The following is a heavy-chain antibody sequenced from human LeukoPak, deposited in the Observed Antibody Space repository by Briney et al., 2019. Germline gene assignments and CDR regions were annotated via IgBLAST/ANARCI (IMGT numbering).Heavy chain of an antibody. V-gene: IGHV3-23*01. CDR2: IVGSGDRT. D-gene: IGHD1-1*01. CDR1: GFTFSSYS. J-gene: IGHJ6*03. Sequence: GGSLRLSCAASGFTFSSYSMNWVRQAPGKGLEWVSTIVGSGDRTFDADSVKGRFTISRDNSKNTLYLQMNSLRAEDTAVYYCAKDLDGKYYYYMDVWGKGTTVTISS. CDR3: AKDLDGKYYYYMDV.